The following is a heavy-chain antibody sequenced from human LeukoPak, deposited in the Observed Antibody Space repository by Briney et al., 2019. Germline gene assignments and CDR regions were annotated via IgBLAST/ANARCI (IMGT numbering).Heavy chain of an antibody. CDR3: ARHTAMADYYGMDV. V-gene: IGHV4-34*01. D-gene: IGHD5-18*01. J-gene: IGHJ6*02. CDR1: GGSFSGYY. Sequence: SETLSLTCAVYGGSFSGYYWSWIRQPPGKGLEWIGEINHSGSTNYNPSLKSRVTISVDTSKNQFSLKLSSVTAADTAVYYCARHTAMADYYGMDVWGQGTTVTVSS. CDR2: INHSGST.